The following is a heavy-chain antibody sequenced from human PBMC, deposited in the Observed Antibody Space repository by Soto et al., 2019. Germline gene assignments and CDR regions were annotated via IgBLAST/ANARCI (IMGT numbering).Heavy chain of an antibody. CDR3: ARDYRYDFWSGYYPRDHNWFDP. CDR1: GYTFTSYG. D-gene: IGHD3-3*01. J-gene: IGHJ5*02. V-gene: IGHV1-18*01. Sequence: ASVKVSCKATGYTFTSYGISWVRQAPGQGLEWMGWISAYNGNTNYAQKLQGRVTMTTDTSTSTAYMELRSLRSDDTAVYYCARDYRYDFWSGYYPRDHNWFDPWGQGTLVTVSS. CDR2: ISAYNGNT.